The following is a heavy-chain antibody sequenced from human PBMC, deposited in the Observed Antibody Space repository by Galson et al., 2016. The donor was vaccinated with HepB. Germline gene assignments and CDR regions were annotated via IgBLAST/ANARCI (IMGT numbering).Heavy chain of an antibody. V-gene: IGHV3-7*04. CDR1: GFTFSTYW. CDR2: IKEDGSEK. J-gene: IGHJ5*02. D-gene: IGHD3-16*01. CDR3: ARKYYAPPNWFDP. Sequence: SLRLSCAASGFTFSTYWMTWVRQAPGKGLEWVATIKEDGSEKYYVDSVRGRFTISRDNAQKSVYLQMNSLRVEDTAVYYCARKYYAPPNWFDPWGQGTLVTVSS.